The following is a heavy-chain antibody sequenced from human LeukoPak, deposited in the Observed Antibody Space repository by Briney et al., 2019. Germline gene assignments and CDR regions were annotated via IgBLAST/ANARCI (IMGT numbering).Heavy chain of an antibody. D-gene: IGHD3-16*02. J-gene: IGHJ4*02. Sequence: SDPLYLNCNDYDRSISRYYWSWIRHPPGKGLEWLGYINYSGSPNYNPSLKSRVTISLDTSKNQFSLKLSSVTAADTAVYYCARAHYDYVWGSYRSYNRAFDYWGQGTLVPVSS. CDR2: INYSGSP. CDR3: ARAHYDYVWGSYRSYNRAFDY. V-gene: IGHV4-59*07. CDR1: DRSISRYY.